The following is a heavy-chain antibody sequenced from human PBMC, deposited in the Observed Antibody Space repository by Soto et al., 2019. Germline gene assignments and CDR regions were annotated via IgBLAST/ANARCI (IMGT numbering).Heavy chain of an antibody. CDR1: GGTFSSYA. V-gene: IGHV1-69*01. CDR2: IIPIFGTA. Sequence: QVQLVQSGAEVKKPGSSVKVSCKASGGTFSSYAISWVRQAPGQGLEWMGGIIPIFGTANYAQKFQGRVTITEDETTSTAYMQLSSLRSEDTAVYYCARASSITNFSSYREHDYWGQGTLVTVSS. J-gene: IGHJ4*02. D-gene: IGHD3-3*01. CDR3: ARASSITNFSSYREHDY.